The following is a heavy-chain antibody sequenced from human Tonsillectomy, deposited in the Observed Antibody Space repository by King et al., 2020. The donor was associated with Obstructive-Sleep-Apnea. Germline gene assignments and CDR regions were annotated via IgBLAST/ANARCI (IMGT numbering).Heavy chain of an antibody. Sequence: VQLVESGAEVKKPGESLRISCKGSGYSFTNYWINWVRQMPGKGLGWMGRMDPTASYTNFSPSFQGHVTISADRSISTVYLQWSSLKASDSAMYYCARQDTYSSGQYYFDYWGQGTLVTVSS. CDR2: MDPTASYT. V-gene: IGHV5-10-1*03. CDR1: GYSFTNYW. D-gene: IGHD6-19*01. CDR3: ARQDTYSSGQYYFDY. J-gene: IGHJ4*02.